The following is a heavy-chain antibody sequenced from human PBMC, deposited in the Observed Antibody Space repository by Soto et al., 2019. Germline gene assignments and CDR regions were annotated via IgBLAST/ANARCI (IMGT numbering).Heavy chain of an antibody. CDR2: IIPMFNTP. CDR1: GDTFSSYA. CDR3: ARATIGVPAPMTF. Sequence: QMQLVQSGAELKKPGSSVKVSCRATGDTFSSYAFSWVRQAPGQGLVWMGGIIPMFNTPAYAQNFQDRVTLTAHKTTNTAYMEATSLTSDDTAVYYCARATIGVPAPMTFGGQATLVTVSS. D-gene: IGHD6-19*01. J-gene: IGHJ4*02. V-gene: IGHV1-69*06.